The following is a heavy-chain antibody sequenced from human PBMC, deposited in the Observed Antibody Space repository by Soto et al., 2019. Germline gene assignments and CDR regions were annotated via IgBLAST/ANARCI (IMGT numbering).Heavy chain of an antibody. D-gene: IGHD5-18*01. Sequence: SETLSLTCTVSGGSISSSSHYWGWIRQHPGKGLEWIGSIYDSGNTYYNPSLKRRVTLHVDTSKNQFSLMLTSVTAADTAVHSCARDTAMVGNFDYWGRGTLVTVSS. CDR3: ARDTAMVGNFDY. CDR1: GGSISSSSHY. CDR2: IYDSGNT. V-gene: IGHV4-39*01. J-gene: IGHJ4*02.